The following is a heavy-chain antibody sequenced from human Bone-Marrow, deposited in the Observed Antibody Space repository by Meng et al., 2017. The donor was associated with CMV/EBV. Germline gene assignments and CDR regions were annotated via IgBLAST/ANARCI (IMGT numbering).Heavy chain of an antibody. Sequence: GGSLRLSCGASGFSFGDVYMTWIRRAPGRGLEWLSSISSSGGTIHSADSVKGRFTISRDNAHNSLYLQMTGLGAEDTAVYYCARDPPGTTGSTYWGQGTLVTVSS. D-gene: IGHD1-1*01. V-gene: IGHV3-11*04. CDR2: ISSSGGTI. CDR3: ARDPPGTTGSTY. CDR1: GFSFGDVY. J-gene: IGHJ4*02.